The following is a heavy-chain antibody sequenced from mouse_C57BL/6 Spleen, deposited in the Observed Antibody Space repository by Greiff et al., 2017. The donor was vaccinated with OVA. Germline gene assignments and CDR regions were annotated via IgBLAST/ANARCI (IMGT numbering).Heavy chain of an antibody. Sequence: VKLQESGPGLVQPSQSLSITCTVSGFSLTSYGVHWVRQSPGKGLEWLGVIWSGGSTDYNAAFISRLSISKDNSKSQVFFKMNSLQADDTAIYYCASYSNYEGYYAMDYWGQGTSVTVSS. CDR2: IWSGGST. CDR1: GFSLTSYG. J-gene: IGHJ4*01. V-gene: IGHV2-2*01. CDR3: ASYSNYEGYYAMDY. D-gene: IGHD2-5*01.